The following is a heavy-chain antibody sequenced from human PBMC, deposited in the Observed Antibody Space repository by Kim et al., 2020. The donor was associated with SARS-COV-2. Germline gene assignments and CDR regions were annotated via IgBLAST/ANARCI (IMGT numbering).Heavy chain of an antibody. J-gene: IGHJ3*02. V-gene: IGHV3-9*01. D-gene: IGHD2-15*01. CDR2: LSCDGGSI. CDR3: AKDTPDIAESVTGAFDI. Sequence: GGSLRLSCAASGFTFGGYAMHWVRQAPGKGLEWVSGLSCDGGSIVYADSVKGRFTISRDNAKNSLYLQMNSLRAEDTALYYCAKDTPDIAESVTGAFDIWGQGTMVTVSS. CDR1: GFTFGGYA.